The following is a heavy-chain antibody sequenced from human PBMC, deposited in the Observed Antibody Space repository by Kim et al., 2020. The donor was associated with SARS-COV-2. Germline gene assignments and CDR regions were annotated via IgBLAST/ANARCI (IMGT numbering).Heavy chain of an antibody. CDR1: GFTFSTYG. Sequence: GGSLRLSCAASGFTFSTYGMHWVRQAPGKGLEWMAVIWYDGNNKYHADSVKVRFTISRDNSKNTLYLQMNSLRAEDTAIYYCARDGKVATIPGYFDYWGQGTLLTLSS. V-gene: IGHV3-33*01. J-gene: IGHJ4*02. D-gene: IGHD5-12*01. CDR3: ARDGKVATIPGYFDY. CDR2: IWYDGNNK.